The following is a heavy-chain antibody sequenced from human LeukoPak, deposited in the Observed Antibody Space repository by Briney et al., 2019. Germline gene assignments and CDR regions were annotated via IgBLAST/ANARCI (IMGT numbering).Heavy chain of an antibody. CDR3: ARRAGAYSHPYDY. V-gene: IGHV3-53*01. D-gene: IGHD4/OR15-4a*01. CDR2: IYSSVT. J-gene: IGHJ4*02. CDR1: GFTVSSNS. Sequence: GGSLRLSCTVSGFTVSSNSMSWVRQAPGKGLEWVSFIYSSVTHYSDSVKGRFTISRDNSKNTLYLQTNSLRAEDTAVYYCARRAGAYSHPYDYWGQGTLVTVSS.